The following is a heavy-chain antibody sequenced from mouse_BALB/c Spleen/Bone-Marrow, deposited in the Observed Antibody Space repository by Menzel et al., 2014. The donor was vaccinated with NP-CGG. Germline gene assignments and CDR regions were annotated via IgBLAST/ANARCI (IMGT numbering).Heavy chain of an antibody. V-gene: IGHV1S81*02. J-gene: IGHJ3*01. CDR3: TRFWDEAY. D-gene: IGHD4-1*01. Sequence: QVQLQQSGAELVKPGASVKLYCKASGYTFTNYYMYWVKQRPGQGLEWIGEINPRNGGTNFNEKFKSKATLTVDKFSRTAYMQLSSPTSEDSAVYYCTRFWDEAYWGQGTLVTVSS. CDR1: GYTFTNYY. CDR2: INPRNGGT.